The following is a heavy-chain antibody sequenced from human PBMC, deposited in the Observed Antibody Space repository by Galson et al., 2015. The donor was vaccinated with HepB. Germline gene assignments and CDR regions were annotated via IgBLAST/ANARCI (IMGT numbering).Heavy chain of an antibody. D-gene: IGHD3-10*01. CDR1: GYTLTELS. V-gene: IGHV1-24*01. Sequence: SVKVSCKVSGYTLTELSMHWVRQAPGKGLEWMGGFDPEDGETIYAQKFQGRVTMTEDTSTDTAYMELSSLRSEDTAVYYCATTGIRAAHGCGSGRNFDYWGQRTLVTVSS. J-gene: IGHJ4*02. CDR2: FDPEDGET. CDR3: ATTGIRAAHGCGSGRNFDY.